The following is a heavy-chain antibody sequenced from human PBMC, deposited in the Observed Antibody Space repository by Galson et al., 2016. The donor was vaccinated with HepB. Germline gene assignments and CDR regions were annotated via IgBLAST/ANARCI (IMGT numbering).Heavy chain of an antibody. J-gene: IGHJ4*02. V-gene: IGHV3-74*01. CDR2: ITYDASGT. CDR3: TRGLGYGSGGSCHSLDY. Sequence: SLRLSCAASGFTFSSNWMHWVRQAPGKGLMWVSRITYDASGTSYADSVKGRFTISRDNAKNTLYLQMNSLRAEDTAVYYCTRGLGYGSGGSCHSLDYWGQGVLVTVSS. D-gene: IGHD2-15*01. CDR1: GFTFSSNW.